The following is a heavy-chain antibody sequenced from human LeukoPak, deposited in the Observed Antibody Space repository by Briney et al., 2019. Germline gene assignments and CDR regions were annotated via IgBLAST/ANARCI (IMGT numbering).Heavy chain of an antibody. V-gene: IGHV4-34*01. Sequence: SETLSLTCAVYGGSFSDYYWTWIRQPPGKGLEWIGDINHSGSTNYNPSLKSRVTISVDTSKNQFSLKLSSVTAADTAVYYCARVITIFGVVILMYFDYWGQGTLVTVSS. CDR2: INHSGST. D-gene: IGHD3-3*01. CDR1: GGSFSDYY. CDR3: ARVITIFGVVILMYFDY. J-gene: IGHJ4*02.